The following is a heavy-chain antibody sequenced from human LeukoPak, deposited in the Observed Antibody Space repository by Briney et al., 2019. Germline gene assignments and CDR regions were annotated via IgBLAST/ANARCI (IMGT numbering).Heavy chain of an antibody. D-gene: IGHD4-23*01. CDR3: ARDHVSSAQKYGGNGPDY. CDR1: GFTFSSYA. V-gene: IGHV3-64*01. Sequence: GGSLRLSCAASGFTFSSYAMHWVRQAPGKGLEYVSAISSNGGSTYYANSVKGRFTISRDNSKNTLYLQMGSLRAEDMAVYYCARDHVSSAQKYGGNGPDYWGQGTLVTVSS. CDR2: ISSNGGST. J-gene: IGHJ4*02.